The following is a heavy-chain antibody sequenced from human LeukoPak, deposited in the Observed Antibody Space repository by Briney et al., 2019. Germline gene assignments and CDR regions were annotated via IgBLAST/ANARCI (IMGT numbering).Heavy chain of an antibody. V-gene: IGHV3-7*01. D-gene: IGHD3-3*01. Sequence: GGSLRLSCAASGFTFSSYWMSWVRQAPGKGLEWVANIKQDGSEKYYVDSVKGRFTISRDNAKNSLYLQMNSLRAEDTAVYYCARERITIFGVVICSECYYGMDVWGQGTTVTVSS. CDR3: ARERITIFGVVICSECYYGMDV. CDR1: GFTFSSYW. J-gene: IGHJ6*02. CDR2: IKQDGSEK.